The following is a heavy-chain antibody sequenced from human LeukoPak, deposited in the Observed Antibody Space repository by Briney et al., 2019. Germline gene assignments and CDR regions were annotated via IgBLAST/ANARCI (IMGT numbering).Heavy chain of an antibody. CDR2: ISAYNGNT. Sequence: ASVKVSCKASGYTFTSSGISWVRQAPGQGLEWMGWISAYNGNTNYAQKLQSRVTMTTDTSTSTAYMELRSLRSDDTAVYYCARLDCSSTSCPRNGFDPWGQGTLVTVSS. CDR1: GYTFTSSG. V-gene: IGHV1-18*01. CDR3: ARLDCSSTSCPRNGFDP. J-gene: IGHJ5*02. D-gene: IGHD2-2*01.